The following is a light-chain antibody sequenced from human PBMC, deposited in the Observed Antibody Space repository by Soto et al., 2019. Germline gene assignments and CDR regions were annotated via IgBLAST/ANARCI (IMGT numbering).Light chain of an antibody. CDR2: GAS. CDR1: QSVGTN. V-gene: IGKV3-20*01. CDR3: QQYGSSPWT. Sequence: VMTQSPATLSLSPGERATLSCRASQSVGTNLAWCQQKPGQAPRLLIYGASSRATGIPDRFSGSGSGTDFTLTISRLEPEDFAVYYCQQYGSSPWTFGQGTKVDI. J-gene: IGKJ1*01.